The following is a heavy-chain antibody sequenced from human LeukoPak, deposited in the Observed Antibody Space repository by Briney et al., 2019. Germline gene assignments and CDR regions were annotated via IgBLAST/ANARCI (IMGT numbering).Heavy chain of an antibody. Sequence: GGSLRLSCAASGSTFSGYAMSWVRQAPGKGLEWVSAISGSGGSTYYADSVKGRFTISRDNSKNTLYLQMNSLRAEDTAVYYCARHVDTAMAYYFDYWGQGTLVTVSS. CDR1: GSTFSGYA. J-gene: IGHJ4*02. CDR2: ISGSGGST. CDR3: ARHVDTAMAYYFDY. V-gene: IGHV3-23*01. D-gene: IGHD5-18*01.